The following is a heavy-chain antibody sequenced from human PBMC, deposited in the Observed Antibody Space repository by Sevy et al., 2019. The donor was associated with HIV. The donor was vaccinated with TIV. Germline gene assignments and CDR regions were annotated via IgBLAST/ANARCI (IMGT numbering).Heavy chain of an antibody. J-gene: IGHJ3*02. CDR3: AKDISYGGRGRVRGGDAFDI. D-gene: IGHD3-16*01. CDR1: GFTFDDYA. CDR2: ISWNSGSI. V-gene: IGHV3-9*01. Sequence: GGSLRLSCAASGFTFDDYAMHWVRQAPGKGLEWVSGISWNSGSIGYADSVKGRFTISRDKAKNSLYLQMNSLRAEETALYYCAKDISYGGRGRVRGGDAFDIWGQGTMVTVSS.